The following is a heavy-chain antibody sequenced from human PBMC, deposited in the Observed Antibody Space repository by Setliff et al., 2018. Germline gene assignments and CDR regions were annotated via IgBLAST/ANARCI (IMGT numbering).Heavy chain of an antibody. Sequence: GASVKVSCKASGYILNSYGISWVRQAPGQGLEWMGWISSYNDITSYAQRFQGRVTLTTDTSTSAAYMELRTLRSDDTAVYYCAISTLSICSGGSCPNAFDVWGQGTMVTVSS. V-gene: IGHV1-18*01. D-gene: IGHD2-15*01. CDR2: ISSYNDIT. CDR3: AISTLSICSGGSCPNAFDV. CDR1: GYILNSYG. J-gene: IGHJ3*01.